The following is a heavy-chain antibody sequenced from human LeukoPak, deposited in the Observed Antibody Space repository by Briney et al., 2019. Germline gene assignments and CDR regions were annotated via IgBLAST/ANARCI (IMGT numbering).Heavy chain of an antibody. CDR2: IYYSGST. CDR3: ARHLSFRGGRLVVAFDY. D-gene: IGHD3-10*01. V-gene: IGHV4-59*08. J-gene: IGHJ4*02. CDR1: GGSISSYY. Sequence: SETLSLTCTVSGGSISSYYWSWIRQPPGKGLEWIGYIYYSGSTNYNPSLKSRVTISVDTSKNQFSLKLSSVTAADTAVYYCARHLSFRGGRLVVAFDYWGQGTLVTVSS.